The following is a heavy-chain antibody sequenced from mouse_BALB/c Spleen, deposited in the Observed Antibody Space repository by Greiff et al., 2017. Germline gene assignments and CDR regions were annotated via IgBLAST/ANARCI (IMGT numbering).Heavy chain of an antibody. Sequence: QVQLQQSGAELVRPGSSVKISCKASGYAFSSYWMNWVKQRPGQGLEWIGQIYPGDGDTNYNGKFKGKATLTADKSSSTAYMQLSSLTSEDSAVYFCARGGDGYYVYALDYWGQGTTVTVAS. CDR3: ARGGDGYYVYALDY. J-gene: IGHJ4*01. CDR1: GYAFSSYW. V-gene: IGHV1-80*01. D-gene: IGHD2-3*01. CDR2: IYPGDGDT.